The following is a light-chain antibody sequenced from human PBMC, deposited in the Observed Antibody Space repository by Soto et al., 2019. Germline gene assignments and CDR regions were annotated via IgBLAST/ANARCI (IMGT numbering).Light chain of an antibody. CDR1: SNDIGGYNY. J-gene: IGLJ2*01. CDR2: DVS. V-gene: IGLV2-14*01. Sequence: ALTQPASVSGSPGQSITFSCTGTSNDIGGYNYVSWYQQHPGKAPKLMIFDVSNRPSGVSYRFSGSKSGNTASLTISGLQAEDEADYYCSSYTSSSTLLFGGGTQLTVL. CDR3: SSYTSSSTLL.